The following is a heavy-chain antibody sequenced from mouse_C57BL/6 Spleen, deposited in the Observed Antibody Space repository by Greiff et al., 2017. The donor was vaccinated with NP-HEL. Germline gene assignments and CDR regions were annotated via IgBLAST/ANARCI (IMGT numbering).Heavy chain of an antibody. Sequence: VQLQQSGPELVKPGASVKISCKASGYTFTDYYMNWVKQSHGKSLEWIGDINPNNGGTSYNQKFKGKATLTVDKSSSTAYMELRSLTSEDSAVYYCARAGLRSWFAHWGQGTLVTVSA. CDR1: GYTFTDYY. J-gene: IGHJ3*01. D-gene: IGHD2-4*01. V-gene: IGHV1-26*01. CDR2: INPNNGGT. CDR3: ARAGLRSWFAH.